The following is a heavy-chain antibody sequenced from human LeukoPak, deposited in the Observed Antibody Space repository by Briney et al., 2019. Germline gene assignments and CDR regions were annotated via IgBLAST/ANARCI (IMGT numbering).Heavy chain of an antibody. J-gene: IGHJ4*02. D-gene: IGHD5-12*01. CDR2: ISSSSSYI. V-gene: IGHV3-21*01. CDR1: GFTFSSYS. Sequence: GGSLRLSCAASGFTFSSYSMNWVRQAPGKGLEWVSSISSSSSYIYYADSVKGRFTISRDNAKNSLYLQMNSLRAEDTAVYYCARDWKLASITDYWGQGTLVTVSS. CDR3: ARDWKLASITDY.